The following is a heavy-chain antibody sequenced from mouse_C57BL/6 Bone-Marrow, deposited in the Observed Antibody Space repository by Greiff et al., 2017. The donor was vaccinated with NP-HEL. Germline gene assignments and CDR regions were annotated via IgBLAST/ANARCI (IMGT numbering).Heavy chain of an antibody. J-gene: IGHJ4*01. V-gene: IGHV1-19*01. CDR2: INPYNGGT. CDR3: ARFYYYGSRNYAMDY. D-gene: IGHD1-1*01. CDR1: GYTFTDYY. Sequence: EVKLMESGPVLVKPGASVKMSCKASGYTFTDYYMNWVKQSHGKSLEWIGVINPYNGGTSYNQKFKGKATLTVDKSSSTAYMELNSLTSEDSAVYYCARFYYYGSRNYAMDYWGQGTSVTVSS.